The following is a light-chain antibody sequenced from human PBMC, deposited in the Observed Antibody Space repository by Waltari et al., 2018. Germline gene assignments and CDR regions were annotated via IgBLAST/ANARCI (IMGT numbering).Light chain of an antibody. CDR3: SSYTSSITYV. Sequence: QSAPTQPASVSGSPGQSITISCTGTSSDVGGHNAVSWYQQHPGKAPKRMIYDVTKRPSGVSNRFPGSKSGNTASLTISGLQAEDEADYYCSSYTSSITYVFGTGTKVTVL. V-gene: IGLV2-14*01. CDR2: DVT. J-gene: IGLJ1*01. CDR1: SSDVGGHNA.